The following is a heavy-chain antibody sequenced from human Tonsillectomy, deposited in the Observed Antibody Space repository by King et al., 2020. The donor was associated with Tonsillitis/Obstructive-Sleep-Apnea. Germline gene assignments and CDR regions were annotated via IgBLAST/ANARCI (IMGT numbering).Heavy chain of an antibody. V-gene: IGHV3-66*01. CDR2: IYSGGYT. J-gene: IGHJ4*02. CDR3: ARDRKAMATNYYFDF. Sequence: EVQLVESGGGLVQPGGSLRLSCAASGFIVSSNYMSWVRQAPGKGLEWVSVIYSGGYTYYSDSVKGRFTISRDNSKNTLYLQMNRLRAEDTAVYYCARDRKAMATNYYFDFWGQGTLVTVSS. CDR1: GFIVSSNY. D-gene: IGHD5-24*01.